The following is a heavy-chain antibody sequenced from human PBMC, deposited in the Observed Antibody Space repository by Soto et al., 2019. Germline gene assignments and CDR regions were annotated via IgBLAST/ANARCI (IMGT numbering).Heavy chain of an antibody. V-gene: IGHV4-59*01. CDR3: ARGDDSSSPNFDY. Sequence: QVQLQESGPGLVKPSETLSLTCTVSGGSISSYYWSWIRQPPGKGLEWIGYIYYSGSTNYNPSLKSRVTISVDTSKNQFSLKLSSVTAADTAVYYCARGDDSSSPNFDYWGQGTLVTVSS. CDR2: IYYSGST. J-gene: IGHJ4*02. D-gene: IGHD6-6*01. CDR1: GGSISSYY.